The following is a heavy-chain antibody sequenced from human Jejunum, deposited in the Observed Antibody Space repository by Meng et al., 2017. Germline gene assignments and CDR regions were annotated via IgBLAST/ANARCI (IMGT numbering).Heavy chain of an antibody. CDR2: TYYRSKWYI. CDR3: AGGGLVRSTRGYFDY. CDR1: GDSVSSNSAG. D-gene: IGHD1-26*01. Sequence: QIQLQQSGPGLIKHSQTLTLHCEITGDSVSSNSAGWNWIRQSPSRGLEWLGRTYYRSKWYIDYAVSVKSRITINPDTSKNQFSLHLNSVTPEDTAVYYCAGGGLVRSTRGYFDYWGQGTLVTVSS. V-gene: IGHV6-1*01. J-gene: IGHJ4*02.